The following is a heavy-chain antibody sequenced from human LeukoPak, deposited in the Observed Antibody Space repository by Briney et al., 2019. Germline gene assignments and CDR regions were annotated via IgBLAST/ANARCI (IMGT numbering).Heavy chain of an antibody. D-gene: IGHD4-11*01. CDR1: GFTFSSEA. J-gene: IGHJ4*02. CDR2: ISPAGGTT. Sequence: GGSLRLSCAVSGFTFSSEAMGWVRQLPGGGLEWVSTISPAGGTTYYAESMKGRFTISRDNSKSTLYLQMNSLRVEDTAVYYCARDLGSNYGLADYWGQGTLVTVSS. V-gene: IGHV3-23*01. CDR3: ARDLGSNYGLADY.